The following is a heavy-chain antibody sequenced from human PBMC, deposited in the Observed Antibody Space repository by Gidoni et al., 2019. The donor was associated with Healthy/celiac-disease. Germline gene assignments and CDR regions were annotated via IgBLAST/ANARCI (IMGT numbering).Heavy chain of an antibody. CDR2: ISGSGSST. CDR3: AKYPSSGWYGLEFFDY. Sequence: EVQLLESGGGLVQPGGSVRLSCAASGFTFSSYAMRWVRQGPGKGLEWVAAISGSGSSTYYADSVKGRFTISRDNSKNTLYLQMNSLRAEDTAVYYCAKYPSSGWYGLEFFDYWGQGTLVTVSS. V-gene: IGHV3-23*01. D-gene: IGHD6-19*01. CDR1: GFTFSSYA. J-gene: IGHJ4*02.